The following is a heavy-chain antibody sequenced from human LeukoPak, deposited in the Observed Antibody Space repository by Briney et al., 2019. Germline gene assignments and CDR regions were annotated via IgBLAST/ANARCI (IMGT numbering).Heavy chain of an antibody. Sequence: SETLSLTCTVSGGSISSYYWSWIRQPPGKGLEWIGYIYYSGSTNYNPSLKSRVTISVDTSKNQFSLKLSSVTAADTAVYYCARGDDFWSGYPLWGQGILVTVSS. CDR1: GGSISSYY. D-gene: IGHD3-3*01. CDR2: IYYSGST. J-gene: IGHJ4*02. V-gene: IGHV4-59*01. CDR3: ARGDDFWSGYPL.